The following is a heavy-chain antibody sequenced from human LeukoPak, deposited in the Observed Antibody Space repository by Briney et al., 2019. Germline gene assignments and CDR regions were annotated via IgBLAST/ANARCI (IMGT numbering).Heavy chain of an antibody. CDR1: GFTFSSYW. V-gene: IGHV3-7*01. CDR2: IKQDGSEK. Sequence: PGGSLRLSCAVSGFTFSSYWMSWVRQAPGKGLEWVANIKQDGSEKHYVDSVRGRFTISRDNAKNSLYLQMNSLRAEDTAMYYCARDRAVYSDSRGYYPDAFDIWGQGTMVTVSS. D-gene: IGHD3-22*01. CDR3: ARDRAVYSDSRGYYPDAFDI. J-gene: IGHJ3*02.